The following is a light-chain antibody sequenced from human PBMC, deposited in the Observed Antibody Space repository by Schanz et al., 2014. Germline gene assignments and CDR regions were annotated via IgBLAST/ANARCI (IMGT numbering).Light chain of an antibody. CDR2: EAT. Sequence: QSALTQPASVSGSPGQSITISCTGTSSDVGSYNHVSWYQQYPGKAPKLIIYEATKWPSGISNRFSGSKSGNTASLTISGLQAEDEADYYCSSYTSRYSLVFGGGTKLTVL. V-gene: IGLV2-14*02. CDR3: SSYTSRYSLV. CDR1: SSDVGSYNH. J-gene: IGLJ2*01.